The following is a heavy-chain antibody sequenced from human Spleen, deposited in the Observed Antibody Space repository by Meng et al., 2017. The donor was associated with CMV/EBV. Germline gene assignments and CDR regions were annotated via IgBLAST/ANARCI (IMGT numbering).Heavy chain of an antibody. V-gene: IGHV4-61*01. J-gene: IGHJ5*02. CDR1: GGSVSSGSYY. D-gene: IGHD2-2*01. CDR2: IYYSGST. Sequence: GPLRLSCTVSGGSVSSGSYYWSWIRQPPGKGLEWIGYIYYSGSTNYNPSLKSRVTISVDTSKNQFSLKLTSVTAADTAVYYCARHLIVVVPTTNDWFDPWGQGTLVTVSS. CDR3: ARHLIVVVPTTNDWFDP.